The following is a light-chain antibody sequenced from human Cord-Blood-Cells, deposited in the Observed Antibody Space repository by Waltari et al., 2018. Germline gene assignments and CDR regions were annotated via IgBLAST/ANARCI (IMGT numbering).Light chain of an antibody. CDR2: DVS. V-gene: IGLV2-11*01. Sequence: QSALTQPRSVSGSPGQSVTISCTGTSSDVGGYNYVSWYQQHPGKAPKLMIYDVSKRPAGVPVRFSRSKSGNTASLTISGRQAEEEADYYCCSYAGSYTYVFGTGTKVTVL. J-gene: IGLJ1*01. CDR1: SSDVGGYNY. CDR3: CSYAGSYTYV.